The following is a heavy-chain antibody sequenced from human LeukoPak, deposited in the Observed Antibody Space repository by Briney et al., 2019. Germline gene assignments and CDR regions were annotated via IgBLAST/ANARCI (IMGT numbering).Heavy chain of an antibody. D-gene: IGHD3-10*01. V-gene: IGHV3-30-3*01. CDR2: ISYDGSNK. Sequence: SGGSLRLSCAASGCTFSYPMHWVRQAPGKGLEWVALISYDGSNKYYADSVKGRFTISRDNSKNTLSLQMNSLRAEDTAVYYCARDGSGDAFDIWGQGTMVTVSS. J-gene: IGHJ3*02. CDR3: ARDGSGDAFDI. CDR1: GCTFSYP.